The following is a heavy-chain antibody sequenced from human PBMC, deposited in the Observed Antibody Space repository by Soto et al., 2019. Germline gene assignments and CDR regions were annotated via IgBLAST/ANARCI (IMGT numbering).Heavy chain of an antibody. CDR2: ISFDGRNT. Sequence: GGSLRLSCAASGFTFNSYGMHWVRQAPGKGLEWVVVISFDGRNTYYADSVKGRFTISRDNSKNTLYLQMTSLRAEDTAVYYCARDSGDGLDYWGQGTLVTVSS. CDR1: GFTFNSYG. J-gene: IGHJ4*02. CDR3: ARDSGDGLDY. V-gene: IGHV3-30*03.